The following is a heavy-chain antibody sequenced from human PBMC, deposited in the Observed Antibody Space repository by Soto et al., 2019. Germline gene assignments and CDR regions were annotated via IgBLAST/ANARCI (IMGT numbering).Heavy chain of an antibody. CDR1: GFSVTSNY. J-gene: IGHJ4*02. D-gene: IGHD3-9*01. V-gene: IGHV3-53*01. CDR2: IYAGGNT. CDR3: ARVTTFYDILTSSYALNYFDY. Sequence: GSLRLSCAASGFSVTSNYMTWVRQAPGKGLECVSVIYAGGNTYYPDSVKGRFTISSDNSKNTLFLQMNNLRAEDTAVYYCARVTTFYDILTSSYALNYFDYWGQGTRVTVSS.